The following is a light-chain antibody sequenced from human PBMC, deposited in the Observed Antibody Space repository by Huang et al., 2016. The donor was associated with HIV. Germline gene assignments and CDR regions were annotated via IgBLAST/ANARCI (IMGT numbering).Light chain of an antibody. J-gene: IGKJ2*01. Sequence: VMMSQSPATLAASPWARVTLSCGASQSVNTNLAWYQQKPGQPPRLLIYAASTRATGVPARFAGSGSGTEFTLTIDSLQSDDFAVYYCQQYNKWPPEYTFGQGTRLEIK. V-gene: IGKV3-15*01. CDR1: QSVNTN. CDR3: QQYNKWPPEYT. CDR2: AAS.